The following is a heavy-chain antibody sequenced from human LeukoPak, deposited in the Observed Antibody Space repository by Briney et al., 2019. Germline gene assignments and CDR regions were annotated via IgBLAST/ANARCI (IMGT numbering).Heavy chain of an antibody. CDR3: ARKQGGVVPAATDAFDI. CDR1: GYTFTSYG. J-gene: IGHJ3*02. V-gene: IGHV1-18*01. CDR2: ISAYNGNT. Sequence: ASVKVSCKASGYTFTSYGISWVRQAPGQGLEWMGWISAYNGNTNYAQKPQGRVTMTTDTSTSTAYMELRSLRSDDTAVYYCARKQGGVVPAATDAFDIWGQGTMVTVSS. D-gene: IGHD2-2*01.